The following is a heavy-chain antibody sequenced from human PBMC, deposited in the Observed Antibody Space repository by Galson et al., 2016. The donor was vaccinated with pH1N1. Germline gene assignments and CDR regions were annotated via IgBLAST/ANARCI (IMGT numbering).Heavy chain of an antibody. CDR1: GFTFSSYA. J-gene: IGHJ6*02. Sequence: SLRLSCAASGFTFSSYAMSWVRQAPGKGLEWVSAISGSGGSTYYADSVTGRFTISRDNSKNTLYLQMNSLRAEDTAVYYCAKDIGYCSSTSCQYYYYYGMDVWGQGTTVTVSS. D-gene: IGHD2-2*01. V-gene: IGHV3-23*01. CDR2: ISGSGGST. CDR3: AKDIGYCSSTSCQYYYYYGMDV.